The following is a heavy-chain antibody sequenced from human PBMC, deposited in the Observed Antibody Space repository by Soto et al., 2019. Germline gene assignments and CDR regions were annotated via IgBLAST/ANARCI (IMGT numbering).Heavy chain of an antibody. J-gene: IGHJ6*02. CDR1: GFTVSSNY. D-gene: IGHD2-15*01. CDR2: IYSGGST. V-gene: IGHV3-53*01. CDR3: ARVRYCSGGSCYSPYYGMDV. Sequence: EVQLVESGGGLIQPGGSLRLSCAASGFTVSSNYMSWVRQAPGKGLEWVSVIYSGGSTYYADSVKGRFTISRDNSKNTLYLQMNSLRAEDTAVYYCARVRYCSGGSCYSPYYGMDVWGQGTTVTVSS.